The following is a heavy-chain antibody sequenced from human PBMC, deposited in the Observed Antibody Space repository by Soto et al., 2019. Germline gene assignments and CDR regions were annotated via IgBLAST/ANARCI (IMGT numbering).Heavy chain of an antibody. CDR3: ARRYSSSFDY. J-gene: IGHJ4*02. V-gene: IGHV4-39*07. CDR1: GGSISSGDYY. Sequence: SETLSLTCTVSGGSISSGDYYWSWIRQPPGKGLEWIGSIFYSGSTYYNPSLKSRVTISVDTSKNQFSLKLSSVTAADTAVYYCARRYSSSFDYWGQGTLVTVSS. D-gene: IGHD6-13*01. CDR2: IFYSGST.